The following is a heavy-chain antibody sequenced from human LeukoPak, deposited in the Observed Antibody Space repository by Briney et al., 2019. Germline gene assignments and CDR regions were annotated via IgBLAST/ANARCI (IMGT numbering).Heavy chain of an antibody. V-gene: IGHV3-23*01. CDR3: AKGGVRRIVVVPAAPFDY. CDR1: GFTFSSYA. CDR2: ISGSGGST. Sequence: GSLRLSCAASGFTFSSYAMSWVRQAPGKGLEWVSAISGSGGSTYYADSVKGRFTISRDSSKNTLYLQMNSLRAEDTAVYYCAKGGVRRIVVVPAAPFDYWGQGTLVTVSS. J-gene: IGHJ4*02. D-gene: IGHD2-2*01.